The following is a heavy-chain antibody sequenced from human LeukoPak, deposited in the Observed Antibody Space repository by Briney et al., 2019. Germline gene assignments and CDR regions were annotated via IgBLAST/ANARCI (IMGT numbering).Heavy chain of an antibody. Sequence: SQSLSLTCTVSGGSISSGSYYWGWIRQPAGKGLEWIGRIYTSGSTNYNPSLKSRVTISVDTSKNQFSLKLSSVTAADTAVYYCASSPRDYYDSSGYYNPLYYWGQGTLVTVSS. J-gene: IGHJ4*02. V-gene: IGHV4-61*02. D-gene: IGHD3-22*01. CDR2: IYTSGST. CDR1: GGSISSGSYY. CDR3: ASSPRDYYDSSGYYNPLYY.